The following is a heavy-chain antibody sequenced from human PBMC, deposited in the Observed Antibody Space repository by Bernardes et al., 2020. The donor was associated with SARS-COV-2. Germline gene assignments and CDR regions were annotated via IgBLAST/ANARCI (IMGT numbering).Heavy chain of an antibody. Sequence: ASVKVSCKASGYTFTSYAMHWVRQAPGQRLEWMGWINAGNGNTKYSQKFQGRVTITRDTSASTAYMELSSLRSEDTAVYYCAREGYIAYYYGSGSPGNWFDPWGQGTLVTVSS. D-gene: IGHD3-10*01. J-gene: IGHJ5*02. CDR2: INAGNGNT. V-gene: IGHV1-3*01. CDR3: AREGYIAYYYGSGSPGNWFDP. CDR1: GYTFTSYA.